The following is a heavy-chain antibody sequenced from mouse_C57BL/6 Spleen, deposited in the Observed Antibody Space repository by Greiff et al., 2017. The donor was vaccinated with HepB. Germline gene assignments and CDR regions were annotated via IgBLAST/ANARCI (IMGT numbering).Heavy chain of an antibody. CDR3: ARSGVYYGFDY. J-gene: IGHJ2*01. D-gene: IGHD1-1*01. CDR2: IYPGDGDT. V-gene: IGHV1-82*01. CDR1: GYAFSSSW. Sequence: VKLQESGPELVKPGASVKISCKASGYAFSSSWMNWVKQRPGKGLEWIGRIYPGDGDTNYNGKFKGKATLTADKSSSTAYMQLSSLTSEDSAVYFCARSGVYYGFDYWGQGTTLTVSS.